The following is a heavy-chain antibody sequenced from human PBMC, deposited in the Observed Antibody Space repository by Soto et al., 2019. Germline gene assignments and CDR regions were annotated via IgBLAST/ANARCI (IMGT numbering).Heavy chain of an antibody. CDR3: ARAPYYDILTGSNSDAFDI. Sequence: QVQLVQSGAEVKKPGASVKVSRKASGYTFTSYYMHWVRQAPGQGLEWMGIINPSGGSTSYAQKFQGRVTKTRDTSTSTVYMELSSLRSEDTAVYYCARAPYYDILTGSNSDAFDIWGQGTMVTVSS. J-gene: IGHJ3*02. CDR1: GYTFTSYY. CDR2: INPSGGST. D-gene: IGHD3-9*01. V-gene: IGHV1-46*03.